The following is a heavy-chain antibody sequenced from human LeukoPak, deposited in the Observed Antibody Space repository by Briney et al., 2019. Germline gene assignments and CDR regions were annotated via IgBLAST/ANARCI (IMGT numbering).Heavy chain of an antibody. CDR3: ARLGGDFWSGYYFDH. J-gene: IGHJ4*02. CDR2: IYPGDSDT. V-gene: IGHV5-51*01. CDR1: GYSFTSYW. Sequence: GESLKISCKGSGYSFTSYWIGWVRQMPGKGLEWMGIIYPGDSDTRYSPSFQGQVTISVDKSISTAYLQWSSLKASDTAMYYCARLGGDFWSGYYFDHWGQGTLVTVSS. D-gene: IGHD3-3*01.